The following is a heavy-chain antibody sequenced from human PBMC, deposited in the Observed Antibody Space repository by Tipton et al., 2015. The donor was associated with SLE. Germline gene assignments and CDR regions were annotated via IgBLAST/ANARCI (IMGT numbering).Heavy chain of an antibody. CDR1: GFTFSNYA. V-gene: IGHV3-66*01. J-gene: IGHJ4*02. Sequence: SLRLSCAASGFTFSNYAMNWVRQAPGMGLEWVSFIYSGGSTYYADSVKGRFTISRDDAKNSLYLQMNSLRAEVTAVYYCARGGWNFWSGYYFDYWGQGTLVTVSS. CDR2: IYSGGST. CDR3: ARGGWNFWSGYYFDY. D-gene: IGHD3-3*01.